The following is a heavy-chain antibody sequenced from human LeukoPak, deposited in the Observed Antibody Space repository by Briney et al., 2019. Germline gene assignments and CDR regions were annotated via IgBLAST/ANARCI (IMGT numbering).Heavy chain of an antibody. V-gene: IGHV3-23*01. J-gene: IGHJ5*02. CDR3: AKGLQGYSSSWFDP. Sequence: PGGSLRLSCAASGFTFSSYAMSWVRQAPGKGLEWVSGISGSGGSTCYADSVKGRFTISRDNSKNTLYLQMNSLRAEDTAVYYCAKGLQGYSSSWFDPWGQGTLVTVSS. CDR1: GFTFSSYA. D-gene: IGHD4-11*01. CDR2: ISGSGGST.